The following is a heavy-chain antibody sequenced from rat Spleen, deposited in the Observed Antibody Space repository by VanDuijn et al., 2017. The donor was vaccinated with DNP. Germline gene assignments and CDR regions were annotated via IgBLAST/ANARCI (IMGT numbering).Heavy chain of an antibody. J-gene: IGHJ2*01. CDR3: TSPYNNYFDY. V-gene: IGHV5-20*01. CDR1: GFTFSDYY. CDR2: ISYDGGST. Sequence: EVQLVESGGGLVQPGRSLKLSCAASGFTFSDYYMAWVRQAPTKGLEWVASISYDGGSTYYRVSVTGRFTISRDNEKSSLYLQMDSLRSEDTATYYCTSPYNNYFDYWGQGVMVTVSS. D-gene: IGHD1-10*01.